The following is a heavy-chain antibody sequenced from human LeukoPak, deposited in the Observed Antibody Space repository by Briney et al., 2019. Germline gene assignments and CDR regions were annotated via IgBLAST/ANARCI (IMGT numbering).Heavy chain of an antibody. CDR2: ISTSGSSI. CDR1: GFTFSDYY. J-gene: IGHJ6*03. D-gene: IGHD1-26*01. Sequence: GGSLRLSCAASGFTFSDYYMNWIRQAPGKGLEWVSYISTSGSSIYYADSVKGRFTISRDNAKSSLYLQVNSLRAEDTALYYCATQKEVGATIQYYYYMDVWGKGTTVTISS. CDR3: ATQKEVGATIQYYYYMDV. V-gene: IGHV3-11*01.